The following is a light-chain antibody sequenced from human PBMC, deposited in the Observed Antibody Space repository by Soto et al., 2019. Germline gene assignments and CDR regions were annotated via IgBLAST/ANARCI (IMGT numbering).Light chain of an antibody. J-gene: IGKJ4*01. Sequence: EIVLTTSPAALAMSPGENGILFCRSSKRVSGSSFAWYQQKPRQAPRLLIYDTSGRATGIPDRFSGSGSGTDFTLTISRVEPEDFAVYYFQHYGDSLTFGGGTKVDIK. CDR1: KRVSGSS. V-gene: IGKV3D-20*01. CDR2: DTS. CDR3: QHYGDSLT.